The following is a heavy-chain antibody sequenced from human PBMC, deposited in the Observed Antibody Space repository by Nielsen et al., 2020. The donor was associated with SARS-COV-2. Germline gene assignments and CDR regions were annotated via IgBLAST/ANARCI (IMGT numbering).Heavy chain of an antibody. J-gene: IGHJ5*02. CDR3: ARAPSSGIAVAAYGWFDP. Sequence: SETLSLTCAVYGGSFSGYYWSWIRQPPGKGLEWIGEINHSASTNYNPSLKSRVTTSVDTSKNQFSLKLSSVTAADTAVYYCARAPSSGIAVAAYGWFDPWGQGTLVTVSS. CDR2: INHSAST. V-gene: IGHV4-34*01. D-gene: IGHD6-19*01. CDR1: GGSFSGYY.